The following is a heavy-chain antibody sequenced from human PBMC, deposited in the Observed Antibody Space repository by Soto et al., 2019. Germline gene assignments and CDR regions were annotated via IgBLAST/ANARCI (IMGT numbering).Heavy chain of an antibody. CDR2: IIPIFGTA. Sequence: ASVKVSCKACGGTLRSYAISWVRQAPGQGLEWMGGIIPIFGTANYAQKFQGRVTITADESTSTAYMELSSLKSEDTAVYYCARDPRGSYYYYYGMDVWGQGTTVTVSS. V-gene: IGHV1-69*13. D-gene: IGHD1-26*01. J-gene: IGHJ6*02. CDR1: GGTLRSYA. CDR3: ARDPRGSYYYYYGMDV.